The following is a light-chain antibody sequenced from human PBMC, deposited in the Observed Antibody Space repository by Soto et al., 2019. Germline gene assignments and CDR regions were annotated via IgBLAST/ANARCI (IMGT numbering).Light chain of an antibody. Sequence: DIQMTQSPSSLSASVGDRVTITCQASQDISNYLNWYQQKPGKAPKLLIYDASNLETGVPSRFSGSGSGTDFTFTIRRLEAEDIATYYCQQYDNLPFFGQGTRLEIK. CDR3: QQYDNLPF. CDR1: QDISNY. J-gene: IGKJ5*01. CDR2: DAS. V-gene: IGKV1-33*01.